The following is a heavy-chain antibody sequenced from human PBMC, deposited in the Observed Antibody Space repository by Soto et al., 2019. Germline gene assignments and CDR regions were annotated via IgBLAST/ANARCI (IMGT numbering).Heavy chain of an antibody. D-gene: IGHD3-3*01. CDR1: GYTFTSYA. V-gene: IGHV1-3*01. J-gene: IGHJ6*03. CDR2: INAGNGNT. Sequence: GASVKVSCEASGYTFTSYAMHWVRQAPGQRLEWMGWINAGNGNTGYAQKFQGRVTMTRNTSISTAYMELSSLRSEDTAVYYCARVNHDFWSGYRLYIGTYYYYYYMDVWGKGTTVTVSS. CDR3: ARVNHDFWSGYRLYIGTYYYYYYMDV.